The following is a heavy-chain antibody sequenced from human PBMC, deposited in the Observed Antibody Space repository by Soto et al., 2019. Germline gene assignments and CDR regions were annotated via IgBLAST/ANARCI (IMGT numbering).Heavy chain of an antibody. CDR3: AAPNVDTAMALDY. CDR2: ISYDGSNK. V-gene: IGHV3-30-3*01. CDR1: GFTFSSYA. Sequence: GGSLRLSCAASGFTFSSYAMHWVRQAPGKGLEWVAVISYDGSNKYYADSVKGRFTISRDNSKNTLYLQMNSLRAEDTAVYYCAAPNVDTAMALDYWGQGTLVTVSS. D-gene: IGHD5-18*01. J-gene: IGHJ4*02.